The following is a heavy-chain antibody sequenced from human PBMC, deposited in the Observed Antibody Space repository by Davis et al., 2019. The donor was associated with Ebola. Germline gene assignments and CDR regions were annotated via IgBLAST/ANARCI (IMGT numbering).Heavy chain of an antibody. V-gene: IGHV3-7*01. CDR2: IKQDGSEK. D-gene: IGHD6-19*01. Sequence: GESLKISCAASGFTFSDYYMSWVRQAPGKGLEWVANIKQDGSEKYYVDSVKGRFTISRDNAKNSLYLQMNSLRAEDTAVYYCARAAVAGTVLDYWGQGTLVTVSS. CDR3: ARAAVAGTVLDY. J-gene: IGHJ4*02. CDR1: GFTFSDYY.